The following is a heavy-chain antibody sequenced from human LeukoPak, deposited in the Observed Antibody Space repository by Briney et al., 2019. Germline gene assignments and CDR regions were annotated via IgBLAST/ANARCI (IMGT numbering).Heavy chain of an antibody. Sequence: AGSLSLSCAASGFTFYNYALHWVRQAPGKGLEWVSGIAWNSGNTGFADSVKGRFTISRDNAENSLSLQMNSLTPEDTAFYFCAKDMNSYGSGSSYNPWGPFDSWGQGTLVTVSS. J-gene: IGHJ4*02. V-gene: IGHV3-9*01. CDR2: IAWNSGNT. D-gene: IGHD3-10*01. CDR3: AKDMNSYGSGSSYNPWGPFDS. CDR1: GFTFYNYA.